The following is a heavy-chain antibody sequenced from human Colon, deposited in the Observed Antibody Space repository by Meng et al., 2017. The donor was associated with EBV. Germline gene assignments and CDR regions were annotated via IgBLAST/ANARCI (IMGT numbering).Heavy chain of an antibody. J-gene: IGHJ5*02. CDR1: GFSLSTSEVG. CDR3: ALFTRSWFDP. Sequence: QIPLKESGPTLVKPKQTLPLTCTFSGFSLSTSEVGVGWIRQPPGKALEWLAVIYWDDDKRYSPSLKSRLTITKDTSKNQVVLTLTNMDPVDTATYYCALFTRSWFDPWGQGTLVTVSS. CDR2: IYWDDDK. D-gene: IGHD2-2*01. V-gene: IGHV2-5*02.